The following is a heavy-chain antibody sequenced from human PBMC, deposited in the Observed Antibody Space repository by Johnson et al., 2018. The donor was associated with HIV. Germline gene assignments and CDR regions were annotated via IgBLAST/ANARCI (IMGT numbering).Heavy chain of an antibody. CDR3: AKVLGGSKTDEWGTDYYEFWNSYPIQDPRVVVGAFDI. CDR1: GFTFDDYA. V-gene: IGHV3-20*04. D-gene: IGHD3-3*01. J-gene: IGHJ3*02. CDR2: INWNGGTT. Sequence: VHLVESGGSVVRPGGSLRLSCAASGFTFDDYAMSCVRQAPGKGLEWVSGINWNGGTTDYADSVKGRFTISRDHSKHTLYLQVNSLTSEHTAVYYGAKVLGGSKTDEWGTDYYEFWNSYPIQDPRVVVGAFDIWGHGTMVTVSS.